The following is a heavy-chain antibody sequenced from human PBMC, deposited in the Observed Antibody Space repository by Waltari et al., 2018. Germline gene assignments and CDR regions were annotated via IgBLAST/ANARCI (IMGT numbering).Heavy chain of an antibody. D-gene: IGHD3-22*01. CDR2: INWNSDSI. CDR1: GFPFADYS. J-gene: IGHJ3*01. Sequence: EVQLVESGGGLVHPGRSLRLSCAASGFPFADYSMPWVRKSPGKGLEWVAGINWNSDSIGYGDSVKGRFTISRDNARNSLYLQMNSLTTEDTAVYYCLKKNDEVYDRNGLVYDAFDVWGQGTMVTVST. V-gene: IGHV3-9*01. CDR3: LKKNDEVYDRNGLVYDAFDV.